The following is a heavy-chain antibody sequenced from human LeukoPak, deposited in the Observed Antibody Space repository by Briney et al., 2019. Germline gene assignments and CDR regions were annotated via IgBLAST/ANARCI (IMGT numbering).Heavy chain of an antibody. V-gene: IGHV3-21*01. Sequence: GGSLRLSCAASGCTFSRYTMNWVRQSPGKGLEWVSSISSSGYYIYYADSVKGRFTISRDNAKNSLYLQMNSLRAEDTAVYYCARDLVSRSNYWGQGTPVTVSS. CDR2: ISSSGYYI. J-gene: IGHJ4*02. CDR3: ARDLVSRSNY. D-gene: IGHD6-6*01. CDR1: GCTFSRYT.